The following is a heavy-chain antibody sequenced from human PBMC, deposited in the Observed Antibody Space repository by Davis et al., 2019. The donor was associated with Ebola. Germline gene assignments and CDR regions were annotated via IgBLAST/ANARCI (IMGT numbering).Heavy chain of an antibody. Sequence: PSETLSLTCAVYGGSLSGYYWSWIRQPPGKGLEWIGEINYSGSTNYSPSPKSRVTMSVDTSKNQLSLKLTSVTAADTAVYYCARWPGYCSGGNCYSGLDVWGQGTTVTVSS. CDR2: INYSGST. CDR3: ARWPGYCSGGNCYSGLDV. J-gene: IGHJ6*02. CDR1: GGSLSGYY. D-gene: IGHD2-15*01. V-gene: IGHV4-34*01.